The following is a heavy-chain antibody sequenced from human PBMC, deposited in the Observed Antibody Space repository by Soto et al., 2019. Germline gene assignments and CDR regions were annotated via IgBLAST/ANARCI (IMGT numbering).Heavy chain of an antibody. J-gene: IGHJ4*02. CDR3: AKRSSSSTFDY. CDR1: GFTFSSYA. CDR2: ISGSDDST. D-gene: IGHD6-6*01. V-gene: IGHV3-23*01. Sequence: EVQLLESGGGLVQPGESLRLSCAASGFTFSSYAMSWVRQAPGKGLEWVSVISGSDDSTYYADSVKGRFTISRDNSKNTLSLQMNSLRAEYTAVYYCAKRSSSSTFDYWGQGTLVTVSS.